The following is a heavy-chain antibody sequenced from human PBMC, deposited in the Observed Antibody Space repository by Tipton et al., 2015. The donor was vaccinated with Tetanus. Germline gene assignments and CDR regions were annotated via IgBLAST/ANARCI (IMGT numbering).Heavy chain of an antibody. CDR1: GFTFSSYS. J-gene: IGHJ4*02. Sequence: SLRLSCAASGFTFSSYSMNWVRQAPGKGLEWVSSISTSVNYIYYADSVKGRFIISRDNAKNSLYLQMNSLRAEDTAVYYRARVAVAGIYYFDYWGQGTLVTVSS. V-gene: IGHV3-21*01. D-gene: IGHD6-19*01. CDR3: ARVAVAGIYYFDY. CDR2: ISTSVNYI.